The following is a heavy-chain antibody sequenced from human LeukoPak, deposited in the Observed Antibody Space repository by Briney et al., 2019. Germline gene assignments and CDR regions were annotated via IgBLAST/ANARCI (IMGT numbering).Heavy chain of an antibody. D-gene: IGHD1-26*01. CDR2: IIPIFGTA. CDR1: GGTFSSYA. CDR3: ARMLSIVGATKDY. V-gene: IGHV1-69*13. Sequence: ASVKVSCKASGGTFSSYAISWVRQAPGQGLEWMGGIIPIFGTANYAQKFQGRVTITADESTSTAYMELSSLRSEDTAVYYCARMLSIVGATKDYWSQGTLVTVSS. J-gene: IGHJ4*02.